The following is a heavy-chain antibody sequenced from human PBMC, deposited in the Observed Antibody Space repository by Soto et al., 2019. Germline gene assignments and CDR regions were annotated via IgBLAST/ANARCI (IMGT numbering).Heavy chain of an antibody. CDR1: GGTLRSHA. Sequence: QVQLVQSGAEGKKPGSSVRVSCKASGGTLRSHAINWVRQAPGQGLEWMGGIIPIFGSPNYAQKFQGRVTISADESSITAYLELSSLSSEDTAVYSFAGTVAIPYRHGMDVCGQGTTVTVAS. D-gene: IGHD4-4*01. V-gene: IGHV1-69*01. CDR3: AGTVAIPYRHGMDV. CDR2: IIPIFGSP. J-gene: IGHJ6*02.